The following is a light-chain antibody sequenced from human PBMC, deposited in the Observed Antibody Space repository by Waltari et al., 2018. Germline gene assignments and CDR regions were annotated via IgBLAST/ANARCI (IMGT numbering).Light chain of an antibody. V-gene: IGKV3D-15*01. CDR1: QSAKTS. CDR3: QQYNIWPWT. J-gene: IGKJ1*01. Sequence: EVVMTQSPATLSVSPGERVPLSCRASQSAKTSLAWYQQTPGHAPRLLIYRASTRAAGVPDRFSGSGSGTEFTLTISSLQSEDSAIYYCQQYNIWPWTFGPGTNVDIK. CDR2: RAS.